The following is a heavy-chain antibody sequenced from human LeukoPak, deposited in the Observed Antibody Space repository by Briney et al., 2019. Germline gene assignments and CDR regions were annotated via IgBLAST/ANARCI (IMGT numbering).Heavy chain of an antibody. CDR2: VYSGGSI. J-gene: IGHJ3*02. CDR3: ARALNGFDI. CDR1: GFTFSNYA. Sequence: GGSLRLSCAASGFTFSNYAMSWVRQAPGKGLEWVSVVYSGGSIYYADSVKGRFTISRDNSRNTLYLQMNSLRAEDTAVYYCARALNGFDIWGPGTLVTVSS. V-gene: IGHV3-53*01.